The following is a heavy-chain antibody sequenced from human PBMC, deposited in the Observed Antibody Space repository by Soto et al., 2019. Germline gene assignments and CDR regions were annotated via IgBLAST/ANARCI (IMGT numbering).Heavy chain of an antibody. Sequence: PGGSLRLSCAASGFTFSSYAMSWVRQAPGKGLEWVSAISGSGGSTYYADSVKGRFTISRDNSKNTLYLQMNSLRAEDTAVYYCAKVRPGEIAARPLNWFDPWGQGTLVTVSS. D-gene: IGHD6-6*01. CDR2: ISGSGGST. V-gene: IGHV3-23*01. CDR1: GFTFSSYA. J-gene: IGHJ5*02. CDR3: AKVRPGEIAARPLNWFDP.